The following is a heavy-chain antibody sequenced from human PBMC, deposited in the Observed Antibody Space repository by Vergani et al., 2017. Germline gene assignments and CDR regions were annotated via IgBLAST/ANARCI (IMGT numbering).Heavy chain of an antibody. V-gene: IGHV4-4*02. D-gene: IGHD1-20*01. Sequence: QVQLQESGPGLVKPSGTLSLTCAVSGGSISSSNWWSWLRQPPGKGLEWIGEIYHSGSTNYNPPLKSRVTISVDKSNNQFSLKLSSVTAAYTAVYYCAGFLTGTTIYYYYGMDVWGQGTTVTVS. CDR1: GGSISSSNW. CDR2: IYHSGST. CDR3: AGFLTGTTIYYYYGMDV. J-gene: IGHJ6*02.